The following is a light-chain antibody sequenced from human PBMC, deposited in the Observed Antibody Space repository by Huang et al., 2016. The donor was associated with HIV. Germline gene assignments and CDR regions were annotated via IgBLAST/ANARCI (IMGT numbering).Light chain of an antibody. CDR1: QSIDSY. CDR3: QQYHSYPGT. CDR2: DAS. Sequence: GDRVTITCRASQSIDSYLAWYQQKPGKAPKLLIYDASSVDSGGPSRFSGSGSGTDFTLTISSLQPDNFATYYCQQYHSYPGTFGQGTKVEIK. V-gene: IGKV1-5*01. J-gene: IGKJ1*01.